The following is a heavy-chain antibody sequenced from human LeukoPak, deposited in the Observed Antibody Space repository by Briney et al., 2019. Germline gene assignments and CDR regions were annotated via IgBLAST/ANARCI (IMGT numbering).Heavy chain of an antibody. Sequence: PSETLSLTCAVYGGSFSGYYWSWIRQPPGKGLEWIGEINHSGSTNYNPSLKSRVTISVDTSKNQFSLKLSSVTAADTAVYYCARGRGDAGSHIVVVTATFGALDYWGQGTLVTVSS. V-gene: IGHV4-34*01. CDR3: ARGRGDAGSHIVVVTATFGALDY. J-gene: IGHJ4*02. D-gene: IGHD2-21*02. CDR1: GGSFSGYY. CDR2: INHSGST.